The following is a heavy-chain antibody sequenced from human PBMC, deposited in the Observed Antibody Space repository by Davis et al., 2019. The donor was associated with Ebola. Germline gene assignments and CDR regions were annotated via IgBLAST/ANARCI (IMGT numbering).Heavy chain of an antibody. CDR2: INPSGGST. CDR1: GYTFTSYY. D-gene: IGHD6-25*01. Sequence: ASVKVSCKASGYTFTSYYMHWVRQAPAQGLEWMGIINPSGGSTSYAQKFQGRVTMTRDTSTSTVYMELSSLRSEDTAVYYCAAHSSRYTDVDYWGQGTLVTVSS. J-gene: IGHJ4*02. V-gene: IGHV1-46*01. CDR3: AAHSSRYTDVDY.